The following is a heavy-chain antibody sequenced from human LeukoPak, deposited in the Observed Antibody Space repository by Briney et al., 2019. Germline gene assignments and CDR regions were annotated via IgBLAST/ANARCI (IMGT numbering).Heavy chain of an antibody. Sequence: GASVKFSCKASGYTFTGYYIHWVRQAPGQGLEWMGWINPNSGGTKYAQKFQGRVTMTRDTSISTAYMELSSLTSDDTALYYCARDGAVAGTAYPEYWGQGTLVTVSS. CDR1: GYTFTGYY. J-gene: IGHJ4*02. V-gene: IGHV1-2*02. CDR3: ARDGAVAGTAYPEY. CDR2: INPNSGGT. D-gene: IGHD6-19*01.